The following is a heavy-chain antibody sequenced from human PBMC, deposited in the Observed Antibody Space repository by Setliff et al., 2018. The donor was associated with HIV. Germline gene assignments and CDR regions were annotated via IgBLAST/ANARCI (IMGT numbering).Heavy chain of an antibody. CDR2: IYYSGST. Sequence: SETLSLTCAVSGYSISSGYYWGWIRQPPGKGLEWIGYIYYSGSTNYNPSLKSRVTKAVDTSKNQFSLKLSSVTAADTAVYYCARMDNYDSGGLGAFDIWGQGTMVTVSS. CDR3: ARMDNYDSGGLGAFDI. D-gene: IGHD3-22*01. CDR1: GYSISSGYY. J-gene: IGHJ3*02. V-gene: IGHV4-38-2*01.